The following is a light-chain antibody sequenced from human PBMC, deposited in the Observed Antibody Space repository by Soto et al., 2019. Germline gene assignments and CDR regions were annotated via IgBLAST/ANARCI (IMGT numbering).Light chain of an antibody. CDR3: CSYAGSNYYV. CDR1: SNDVGSYNL. J-gene: IGLJ1*01. Sequence: QSVLTQPASVSGSPGQSITISCTGTSNDVGSYNLVSWYQHHPGKAPKLMIFEGSKRPSGVSNRFSGSKSGNTASLTTSGLQAEDEADFYCCSYAGSNYYVFGTGTKVTVL. CDR2: EGS. V-gene: IGLV2-23*01.